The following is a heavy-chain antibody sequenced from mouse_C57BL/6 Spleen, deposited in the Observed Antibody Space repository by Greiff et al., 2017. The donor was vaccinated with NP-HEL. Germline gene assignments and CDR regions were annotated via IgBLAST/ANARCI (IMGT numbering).Heavy chain of an antibody. V-gene: IGHV1-76*01. J-gene: IGHJ3*01. CDR1: GYTFTDYY. Sequence: QVQLQQSGAELVRPGASVKLSCKASGYTFTDYYINWVKQRPGQGLEWIARIYPGSGNTYYNEKFKGKATLTAEKSSSTAYMQLSSLTSEDSAVYFCARSLLTTVLAPFAYWGQGTLVTVSA. D-gene: IGHD1-1*01. CDR2: IYPGSGNT. CDR3: ARSLLTTVLAPFAY.